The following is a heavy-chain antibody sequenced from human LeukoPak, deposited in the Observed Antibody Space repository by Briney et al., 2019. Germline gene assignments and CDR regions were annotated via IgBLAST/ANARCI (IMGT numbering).Heavy chain of an antibody. Sequence: GGSLRLSCAASGFTFSSYSMNWVRQAPGKGLEWVSSISSSSSYIYYVDSVKGRFTISRDNAKNSLYLQMNSLRAEDTAVYYCAREYCSSTSCEEDYWGQGTLVTVSS. J-gene: IGHJ4*02. CDR1: GFTFSSYS. CDR3: AREYCSSTSCEEDY. CDR2: ISSSSSYI. D-gene: IGHD2-2*01. V-gene: IGHV3-21*01.